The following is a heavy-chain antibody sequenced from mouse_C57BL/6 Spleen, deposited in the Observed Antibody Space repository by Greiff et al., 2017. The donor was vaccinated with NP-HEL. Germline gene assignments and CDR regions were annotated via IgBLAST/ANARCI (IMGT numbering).Heavy chain of an antibody. Sequence: EVKVEESGEGLVKPGGSLKLSCAASGFTFSSYAMSWVRQTPEKRLEWVAYISSGGDYIYYADTVKGRFTISRDNARNTLYLQMSSLKSEDTAMYYCTRAYYYGSSYGFAYWGQGTLVTVSA. CDR1: GFTFSSYA. CDR3: TRAYYYGSSYGFAY. V-gene: IGHV5-9-1*02. J-gene: IGHJ3*01. CDR2: ISSGGDYI. D-gene: IGHD1-1*01.